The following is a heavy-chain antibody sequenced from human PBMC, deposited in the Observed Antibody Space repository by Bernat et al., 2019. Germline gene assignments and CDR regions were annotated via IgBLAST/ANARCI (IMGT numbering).Heavy chain of an antibody. D-gene: IGHD3-10*01. Sequence: EVHLLESGGGLVQPGGSLRLSCAASGFTFSSYAMSWVRQAPGMGLEWVSTITGSGGITYSAVSVKDRFTISRDNSKNTLYLQMHSLRAEDTAVYYCAKVLILLVVDNSWGQGTLVTVSS. V-gene: IGHV3-23*01. CDR1: GFTFSSYA. CDR3: AKVLILLVVDNS. CDR2: ITGSGGIT. J-gene: IGHJ4*02.